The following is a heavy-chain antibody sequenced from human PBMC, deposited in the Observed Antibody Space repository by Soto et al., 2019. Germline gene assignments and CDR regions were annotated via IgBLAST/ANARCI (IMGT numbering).Heavy chain of an antibody. CDR2: IYWDDDK. D-gene: IGHD1-26*01. CDR1: GCSLRSSGLG. CDR3: AHIESGSYCTVGSY. J-gene: IGHJ4*02. V-gene: IGHV2-5*02. Sequence: GPTLVNPTQTLTLTCTVAGCSLRSSGLGVGWIRQSPGKALEWLAHIYWDDDKYYSPSLKSRLGITKDTSKNQVVLTMTNMDPVDTGTYFCAHIESGSYCTVGSYWGQRTLVTVSS.